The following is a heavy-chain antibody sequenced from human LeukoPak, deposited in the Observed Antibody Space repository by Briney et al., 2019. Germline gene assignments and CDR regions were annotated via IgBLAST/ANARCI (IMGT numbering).Heavy chain of an antibody. CDR3: AKRPTREWTGSYYFSDY. CDR2: ISGSGGST. Sequence: QPGGSLRLSCAASGFTFSSYAMSWVRQAPGKGLEWVSAISGSGGSTYYADSVKGRFTISRDNSKNTLYPQMNSLRAEDTAVYYCAKRPTREWTGSYYFSDYWGQGTLVTVSS. V-gene: IGHV3-23*01. CDR1: GFTFSSYA. D-gene: IGHD3-10*01. J-gene: IGHJ4*02.